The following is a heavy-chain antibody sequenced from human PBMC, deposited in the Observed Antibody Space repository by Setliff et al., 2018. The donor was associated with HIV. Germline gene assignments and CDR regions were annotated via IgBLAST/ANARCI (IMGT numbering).Heavy chain of an antibody. V-gene: IGHV1-69*04. D-gene: IGHD3-22*01. J-gene: IGHJ5*02. CDR1: GGSFTSYT. CDR3: ARERPGDHYESTGYQLADWFDP. Sequence: SVKVSCKASGGSFTSYTFSWVRHAPGQGLEWMGRIIPIVTIAHYAEQFVGRVTITADKSTSTTYMEVSSLRSEDTAVYYCARERPGDHYESTGYQLADWFDPWGQGTLVTVSS. CDR2: IIPIVTIA.